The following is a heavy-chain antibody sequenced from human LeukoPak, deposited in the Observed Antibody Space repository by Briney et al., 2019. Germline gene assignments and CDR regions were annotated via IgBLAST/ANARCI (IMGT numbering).Heavy chain of an antibody. Sequence: GGSLRLSCAASGFTLSSYAMSWVRQAPGRGLEWVSTIDTRGTGTFYADSVKGRFTISRDNSKNTLFVQMSGLRAEDTAVYYCAKGLLTAGSHNCMDVWGKGTTVTVPS. CDR2: IDTRGTGT. J-gene: IGHJ6*03. CDR3: AKGLLTAGSHNCMDV. D-gene: IGHD2-21*02. CDR1: GFTLSSYA. V-gene: IGHV3-23*05.